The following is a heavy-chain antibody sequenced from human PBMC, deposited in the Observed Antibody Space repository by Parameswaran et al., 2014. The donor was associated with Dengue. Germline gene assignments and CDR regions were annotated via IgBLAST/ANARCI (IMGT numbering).Heavy chain of an antibody. Sequence: MPGVRQAPGKGLEWVGRIRSKANSYATAYAASVKGRFTISRDDSKNTAYLQMNSLKTEDTAVYYCTRHDPYYYDSSGYLWSWGQGTMVTVSS. V-gene: IGHV3-73*01. D-gene: IGHD3-22*01. CDR2: IRSKANSYAT. CDR3: TRHDPYYYDSSGYLWS. J-gene: IGHJ3*01.